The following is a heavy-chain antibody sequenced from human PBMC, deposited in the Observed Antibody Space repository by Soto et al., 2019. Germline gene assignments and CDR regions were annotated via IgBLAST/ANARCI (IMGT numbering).Heavy chain of an antibody. CDR1: GLTFSDYY. CDR3: ATGPRRLRD. Sequence: QVQLVQSGGGLVKPGESLRLSCATSGLTFSDYYMSWIRQAPGKGLESLSYISGSSSDIKYADSVKGRFTISRDNAKKAVDMQSNSLRAEDTAVYFCATGPRRLRDWGQGTPVIVSS. J-gene: IGHJ4*02. CDR2: ISGSSSDI. V-gene: IGHV3-11*05.